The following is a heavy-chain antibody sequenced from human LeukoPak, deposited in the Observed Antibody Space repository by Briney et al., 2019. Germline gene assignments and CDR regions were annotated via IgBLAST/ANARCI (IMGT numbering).Heavy chain of an antibody. Sequence: GGSLRLSCAASGFTFSSYAMRWVRQAPGKGLEWISSISGSGGSTNSADSVKVRFTTSRDNSKNTLYLQMNSLRAEDTAVYYCAKEANLAGYFDYWGQGTLVTVSS. CDR1: GFTFSSYA. CDR2: ISGSGGST. V-gene: IGHV3-23*01. CDR3: AKEANLAGYFDY. J-gene: IGHJ4*02. D-gene: IGHD3-10*01.